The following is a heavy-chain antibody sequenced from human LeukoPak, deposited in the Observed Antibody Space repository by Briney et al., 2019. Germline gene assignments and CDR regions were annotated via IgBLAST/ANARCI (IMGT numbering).Heavy chain of an antibody. Sequence: PGGTLRLSCAASGFTFSSYWMSWVRQAPGKGLEWVANIKRDGSEKHYVDSVKGRFTISRDNAKNSLYLQMNSLRAEDTAVYYCARESTYYYDSSGSFDYWGQGTLVTVSS. CDR1: GFTFSSYW. V-gene: IGHV3-7*01. D-gene: IGHD3-22*01. J-gene: IGHJ4*02. CDR2: IKRDGSEK. CDR3: ARESTYYYDSSGSFDY.